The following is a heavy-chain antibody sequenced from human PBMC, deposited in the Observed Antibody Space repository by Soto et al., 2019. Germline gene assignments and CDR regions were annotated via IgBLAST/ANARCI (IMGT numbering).Heavy chain of an antibody. J-gene: IGHJ4*02. V-gene: IGHV3-9*01. CDR3: AKDTGAVPRRFVY. D-gene: IGHD1-26*01. Sequence: EVQLVESGGGLVQPGRSLRLSCAASGFTFDDYAMHWVRQAPGKGLEWVSGISWNSGSIGYADSVKGRFTISRDNAKNSLYLQMNSLRAEDTALYYCAKDTGAVPRRFVYWGQGTLVTVSS. CDR2: ISWNSGSI. CDR1: GFTFDDYA.